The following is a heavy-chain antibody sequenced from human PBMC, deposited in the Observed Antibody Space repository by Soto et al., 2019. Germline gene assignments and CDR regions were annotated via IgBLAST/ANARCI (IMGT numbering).Heavy chain of an antibody. Sequence: EVQLVESGGGLVKPGGSLRLSCAASGFTFSSYSMNWVRQAPGKGLEWVSSISSSSSYIYYADSEKGRFTISRDNAKNSLYLQMNSLRAEDTAVYYCARAPSSWCFDYWGQGTLVTVSS. J-gene: IGHJ4*02. CDR2: ISSSSSYI. V-gene: IGHV3-21*01. D-gene: IGHD6-13*01. CDR3: ARAPSSWCFDY. CDR1: GFTFSSYS.